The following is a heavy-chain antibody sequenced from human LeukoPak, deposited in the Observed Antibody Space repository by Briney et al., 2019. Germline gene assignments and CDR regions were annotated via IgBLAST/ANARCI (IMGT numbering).Heavy chain of an antibody. CDR2: ISFDRSIE. Sequence: PGRSLRLSCAASGFTFSSYGMHWVRQAPGKGLEWVALISFDRSIEYYVDSVKGRFTISRDNSKNTLFLQMNSLRPEDTAVYYCAKDSDIAVAGSDDALDVWGQGTMVTVSS. V-gene: IGHV3-30*18. CDR3: AKDSDIAVAGSDDALDV. D-gene: IGHD6-19*01. J-gene: IGHJ3*01. CDR1: GFTFSSYG.